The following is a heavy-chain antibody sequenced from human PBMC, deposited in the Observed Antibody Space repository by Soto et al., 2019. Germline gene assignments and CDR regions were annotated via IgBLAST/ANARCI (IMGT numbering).Heavy chain of an antibody. V-gene: IGHV1-18*01. Sequence: LKVSSKASGYTFTSYAMHWVRQASGQRLEWMGWINAYNGNTNYAQKFQGRVTMTTDTSTTTAYMELRSLRSDDTAVYYCARVGGSIVLVPAAGPHWFDPWGQGALVTVSS. D-gene: IGHD2-2*01. CDR1: GYTFTSYA. J-gene: IGHJ5*02. CDR3: ARVGGSIVLVPAAGPHWFDP. CDR2: INAYNGNT.